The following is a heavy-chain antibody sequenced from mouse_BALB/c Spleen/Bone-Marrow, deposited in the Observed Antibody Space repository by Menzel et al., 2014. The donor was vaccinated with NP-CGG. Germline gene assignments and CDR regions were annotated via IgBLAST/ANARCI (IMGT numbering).Heavy chain of an antibody. J-gene: IGHJ4*01. CDR1: GFTFSSYT. Sequence: EAQRAESGGGLVKPGGSLKFSCAASGFTFSSYTMPWVRQTPEKRLAWVATISSGGSYSYYTDSVKGRFTISRDNAKNTLYLQMSSVKSEDTAMYYCTRGAMDYWGQGPSVTVSS. CDR3: TRGAMDY. V-gene: IGHV5-6-4*01. CDR2: ISSGGSYS.